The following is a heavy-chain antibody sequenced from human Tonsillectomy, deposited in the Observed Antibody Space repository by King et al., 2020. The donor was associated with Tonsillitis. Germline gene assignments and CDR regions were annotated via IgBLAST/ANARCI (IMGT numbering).Heavy chain of an antibody. D-gene: IGHD1-1*01. V-gene: IGHV2-26*01. CDR1: GFSLSSARMG. CDR3: ARTRLGRNDGLLIDY. J-gene: IGHJ4*02. Sequence: TLKESGPVLVKPTETLTLTCTVSGFSLSSARMGVSWIRQPPGKALEWLAHIFSNDEKSYSTSLKSRLTISKDTSKSQVVLTMTNMDPVDTGTYYCARTRLGRNDGLLIDYWGQGTLVTVSS. CDR2: IFSNDEK.